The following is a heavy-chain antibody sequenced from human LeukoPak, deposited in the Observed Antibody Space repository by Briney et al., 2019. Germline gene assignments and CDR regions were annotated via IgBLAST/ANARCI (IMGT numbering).Heavy chain of an antibody. CDR3: AKDHSPTGYSSGCNDY. CDR1: GFTFDDYA. CDR2: ISWNSGSI. D-gene: IGHD6-19*01. J-gene: IGHJ4*02. Sequence: GRSLGLSCAASGFTFDDYAMHWVRQAPGKGLEWVSGISWNSGSIGYADSVKGRFTISRDNAKNSLYLQMNSLRAEDTALYYCAKDHSPTGYSSGCNDYWGQGTLVTVSS. V-gene: IGHV3-9*01.